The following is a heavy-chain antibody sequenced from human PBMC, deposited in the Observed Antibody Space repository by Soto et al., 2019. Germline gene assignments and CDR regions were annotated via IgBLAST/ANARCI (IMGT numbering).Heavy chain of an antibody. Sequence: QVQLVQSGAEVKKPGSSVKVSCKASGGTFSSYTISWVRQAPGQGLEWMGRIIPILGIATYAQKFQGRVTITADQSTSTAYMELSSLRSEDTAVYYCARDMYVCGGDCYSLDYWGQGTLVTVSS. CDR3: ARDMYVCGGDCYSLDY. CDR2: IIPILGIA. V-gene: IGHV1-69*08. D-gene: IGHD2-21*02. CDR1: GGTFSSYT. J-gene: IGHJ4*02.